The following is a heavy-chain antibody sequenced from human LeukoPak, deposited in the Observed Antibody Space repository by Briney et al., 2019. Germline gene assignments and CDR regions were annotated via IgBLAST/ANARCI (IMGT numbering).Heavy chain of an antibody. CDR3: ARGSSMTHIDY. D-gene: IGHD2/OR15-2a*01. Sequence: SETLSLTCTVSGGSISSYYWSWIRQPPGKGLEWIGYIYYSGSTYYNPSLKSRVTISVDTSKNQFSLKLSSVTAADTAVYYCARGSSMTHIDYWGQGTLVTVSS. CDR1: GGSISSYY. CDR2: IYYSGST. J-gene: IGHJ4*02. V-gene: IGHV4-59*12.